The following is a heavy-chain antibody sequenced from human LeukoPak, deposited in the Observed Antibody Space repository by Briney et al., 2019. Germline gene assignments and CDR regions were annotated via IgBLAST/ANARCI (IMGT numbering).Heavy chain of an antibody. CDR2: IYYSGST. J-gene: IGHJ4*02. CDR1: GGSISSYY. D-gene: IGHD6-13*01. CDR3: AREGGYFGPPDF. Sequence: PSETLSLTCTVSGGSISSYYWSWIRQPPGKGLEWIGYIYYSGSTNYNPSLKSRVTISVDTSKNQFSLKLTSVTAADTAVYYCAREGGYFGPPDFWGQGTLVTVSS. V-gene: IGHV4-59*12.